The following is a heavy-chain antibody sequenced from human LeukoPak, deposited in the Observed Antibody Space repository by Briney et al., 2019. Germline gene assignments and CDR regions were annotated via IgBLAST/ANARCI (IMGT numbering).Heavy chain of an antibody. CDR2: ISYDGSNK. CDR1: GFTFSSYG. V-gene: IGHV3-30*18. CDR3: AKGYGDYFDY. Sequence: GGSLRLSCAASGFTFSSYGMHWVRQAPGKGLEWVAVISYDGSNKHYADSVKGRFTISRDNSKNTLYLQMNSLRAEDTAVYYCAKGYGDYFDYWGQGTLVTVSS. D-gene: IGHD4-17*01. J-gene: IGHJ4*02.